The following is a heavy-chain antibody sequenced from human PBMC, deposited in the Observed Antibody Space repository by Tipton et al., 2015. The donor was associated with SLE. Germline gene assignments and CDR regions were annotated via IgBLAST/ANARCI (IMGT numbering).Heavy chain of an antibody. Sequence: SLRLSCAASGFTFSSYVLHWVRQAPGKGLEWVAVIWYDGSIKNYADSVKGRFTISRDNSKNTLYLQMNSLRAEDTAVYYCARFRTSGPLDYWGQGTLVTVSS. D-gene: IGHD6-6*01. CDR1: GFTFSSYV. CDR3: ARFRTSGPLDY. J-gene: IGHJ4*02. CDR2: IWYDGSIK. V-gene: IGHV3-33*01.